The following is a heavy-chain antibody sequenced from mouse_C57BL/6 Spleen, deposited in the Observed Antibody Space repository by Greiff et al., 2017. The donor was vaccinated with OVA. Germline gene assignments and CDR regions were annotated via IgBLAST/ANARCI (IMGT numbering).Heavy chain of an antibody. J-gene: IGHJ2*01. CDR3: ARWYYYGSDYDFDY. D-gene: IGHD1-1*01. CDR2: IDPSDSET. CDR1: GYTFTSYW. V-gene: IGHV1-52*01. Sequence: VQLQQPGAERGRPGAEGKRSCKASGYTFTSYWMHWVKQRPIQGLEWIGNIDPSDSETHYNQKFKDKATLTVDKSSSTAYMQLSSLTSEDSAVYYCARWYYYGSDYDFDYWGQGTTVTVSS.